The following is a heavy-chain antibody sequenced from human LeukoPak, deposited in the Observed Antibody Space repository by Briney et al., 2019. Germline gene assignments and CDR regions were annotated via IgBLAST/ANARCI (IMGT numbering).Heavy chain of an antibody. V-gene: IGHV3-7*01. J-gene: IGHJ4*02. Sequence: AGGSLRLSCAASGFSLSGYWMSWLRQAPGKRLEWVANIKQDGSEKYYVDSVKGRFTISRDNANNSLYLQMNSLRAEDTAVYYCARGRGGLLWFGEFNSWGQGTLVTVSS. D-gene: IGHD3-10*01. CDR1: GFSLSGYW. CDR3: ARGRGGLLWFGEFNS. CDR2: IKQDGSEK.